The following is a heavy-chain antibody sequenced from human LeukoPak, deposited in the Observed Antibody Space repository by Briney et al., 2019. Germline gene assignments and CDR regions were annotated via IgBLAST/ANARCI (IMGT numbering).Heavy chain of an antibody. Sequence: PSQTLSLTCTVSGVSISSGGYYWSWIRQHPGKGLEWIGYIYYSGSTYYNPSLKSRVTISVDTSKNQFSLKLSSVTAADTAVYYCARCTWNYVETLFDYWGQGTLVTVSS. J-gene: IGHJ4*02. CDR2: IYYSGST. CDR1: GVSISSGGYY. V-gene: IGHV4-31*03. D-gene: IGHD1-7*01. CDR3: ARCTWNYVETLFDY.